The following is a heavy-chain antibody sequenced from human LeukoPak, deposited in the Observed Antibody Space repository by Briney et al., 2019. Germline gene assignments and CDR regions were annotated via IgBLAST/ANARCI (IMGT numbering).Heavy chain of an antibody. Sequence: GGSLRLSCAASEFTFSTYSMNWVRQAPGKGREWVSSISSGSTYIYYADSVKGRLTISRDNAKNSLYLQMNSLRAEDTAVYYCAELGITMIGGVWGKGTTVTISS. D-gene: IGHD3-10*02. V-gene: IGHV3-21*01. CDR2: ISSGSTYI. J-gene: IGHJ6*04. CDR3: AELGITMIGGV. CDR1: EFTFSTYS.